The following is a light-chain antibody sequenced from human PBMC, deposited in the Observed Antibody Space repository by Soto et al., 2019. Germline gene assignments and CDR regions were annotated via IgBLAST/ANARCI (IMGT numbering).Light chain of an antibody. CDR2: GNS. J-gene: IGLJ3*02. CDR1: SSNIGAGYD. Sequence: QSVLTQPPSVSGAPGQRVTIYCTGSSSNIGAGYDVHWYPPLPGTAPKLLIYGNSNRPSGVPERFSGSKSGTSAALAITGLQAEDEADYYCQSYDSSLSGWVFGGGTELTVL. CDR3: QSYDSSLSGWV. V-gene: IGLV1-40*01.